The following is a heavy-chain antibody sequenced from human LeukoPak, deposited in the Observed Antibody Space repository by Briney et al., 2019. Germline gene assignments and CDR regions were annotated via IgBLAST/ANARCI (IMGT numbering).Heavy chain of an antibody. Sequence: GASVKVSCKASGYTFTGYYMHWVRQAPGQGLEWMGWINPNSGGTNYAQKFQGRVTMTRDTPISTAYMELSRVTSDDTAVYYCAGVEVRGVLIADFDYWGQGTLVTVSS. CDR3: AGVEVRGVLIADFDY. CDR2: INPNSGGT. D-gene: IGHD3-10*01. CDR1: GYTFTGYY. J-gene: IGHJ4*02. V-gene: IGHV1-2*02.